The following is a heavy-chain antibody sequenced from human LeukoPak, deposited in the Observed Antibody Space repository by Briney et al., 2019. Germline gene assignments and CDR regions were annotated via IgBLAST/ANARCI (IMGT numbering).Heavy chain of an antibody. Sequence: PGRSLRLSCATSGFTFTTYWMTWVRQAPGKGLEWVANIKQDGSEKYYVDSVKGQFTISRDNAQNSLYLQMDSLRADDTAVYYCARIAATIYGYWGQGTLVTVSS. J-gene: IGHJ4*02. D-gene: IGHD6-25*01. CDR3: ARIAATIYGY. V-gene: IGHV3-7*04. CDR1: GFTFTTYW. CDR2: IKQDGSEK.